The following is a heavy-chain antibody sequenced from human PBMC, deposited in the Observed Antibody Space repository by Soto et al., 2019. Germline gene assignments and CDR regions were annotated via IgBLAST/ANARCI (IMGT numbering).Heavy chain of an antibody. D-gene: IGHD3-16*01. Sequence: EVQMVETGGGLTQPGGSLRLSCAVSGFIVSSKYMTWVRQAPGKELEWVSVIYTGGSTHYADSARGRFTNSRDSSKNTLHLQMNSPSTEDAAVYYCTTYAGYGMDVWDQGTPVSVSS. J-gene: IGHJ6*02. CDR3: TTYAGYGMDV. V-gene: IGHV3-53*02. CDR2: IYTGGST. CDR1: GFIVSSKY.